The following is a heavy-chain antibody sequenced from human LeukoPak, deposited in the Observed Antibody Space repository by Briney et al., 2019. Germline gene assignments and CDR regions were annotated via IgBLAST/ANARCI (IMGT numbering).Heavy chain of an antibody. Sequence: GESLKISCKGSGYTFSSYWIGWVRQMPGKGLEWMGIIYPGDSDTRYSPSLQGQVTISVDTSIGTAYLQWSSLKASDTAMYYCARHPTEATIGVVDYWGQGTLVTVSS. V-gene: IGHV5-51*01. CDR3: ARHPTEATIGVVDY. CDR1: GYTFSSYW. CDR2: IYPGDSDT. D-gene: IGHD5-24*01. J-gene: IGHJ4*02.